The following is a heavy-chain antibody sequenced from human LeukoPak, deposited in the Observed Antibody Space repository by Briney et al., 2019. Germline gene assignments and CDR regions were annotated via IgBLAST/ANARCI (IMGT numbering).Heavy chain of an antibody. V-gene: IGHV1-24*01. J-gene: IGHJ4*02. D-gene: IGHD6-19*01. CDR3: ARYDSSVWYGGDF. CDR2: FDPEDGET. CDR1: GYTLTELS. Sequence: ASVKVSCKVSGYTLTELSMHSVRQAPGKGFEWMGGFDPEDGETIYAQKFQGRVTMTTDTSTSTAYMELRSLRSDDTAVYYCARYDSSVWYGGDFWGQGALVTVSS.